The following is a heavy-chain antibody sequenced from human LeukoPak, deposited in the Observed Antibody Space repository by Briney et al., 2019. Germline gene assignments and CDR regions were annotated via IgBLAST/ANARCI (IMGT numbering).Heavy chain of an antibody. J-gene: IGHJ4*02. CDR1: GGSISSYY. V-gene: IGHV4-4*07. Sequence: SETLSLTCTVSGGSISSYYWSWIRQPAGKGLEWIGRIYSTGSTNYNPSLKSLVTMSVDTSKNQFSLRLRSVTAADTAVYYCARQIASAGTAGFDFWGQGALVTVSS. CDR3: ARQIASAGTAGFDF. D-gene: IGHD6-13*01. CDR2: IYSTGST.